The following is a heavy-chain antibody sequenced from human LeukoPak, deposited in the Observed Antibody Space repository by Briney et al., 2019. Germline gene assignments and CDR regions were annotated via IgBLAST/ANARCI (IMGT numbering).Heavy chain of an antibody. CDR3: ARVAADSYGPGD. CDR2: MNPNSGNT. Sequence: ASVKVSCKASGYTFTSYAMHWVRQAPGQRLEWMGWMNPNSGNTGYAQKFQGRVTMTRNTSISTAYMELSSLRSEDTAVYYCARVAADSYGPGDWGQGTLVTVSS. J-gene: IGHJ4*02. D-gene: IGHD5-18*01. CDR1: GYTFTSYA. V-gene: IGHV1-8*02.